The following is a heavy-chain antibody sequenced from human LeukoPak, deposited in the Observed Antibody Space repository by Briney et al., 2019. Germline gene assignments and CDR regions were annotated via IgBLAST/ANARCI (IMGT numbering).Heavy chain of an antibody. CDR3: AKAYSSSLYGDAFHI. Sequence: GGSLRLSCAGPGFTFRFYAMTWVRLAPGKGLEWVSGISGDASVSRHADSVKGRFNISRDNSKNTLYLQLNGLRVEDTAIYYCAKAYSSSLYGDAFHIWGQGTMVTVSP. D-gene: IGHD6-13*01. CDR1: GFTFRFYA. V-gene: IGHV3-23*01. J-gene: IGHJ3*02. CDR2: ISGDASVS.